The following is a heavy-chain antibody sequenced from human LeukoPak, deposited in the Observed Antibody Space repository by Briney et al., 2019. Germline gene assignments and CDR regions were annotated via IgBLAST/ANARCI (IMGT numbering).Heavy chain of an antibody. CDR3: ATNLYYGSVDY. CDR2: ISAYNGNT. V-gene: IGHV1-18*01. CDR1: GYTFTSYG. D-gene: IGHD3-10*01. J-gene: IGHJ4*02. Sequence: RASVKVSCKASGYTFTSYGISWVRQAPGQGLEWMGWISAYNGNTNYAQKFQGWVTMTRDTSISTAYMELSRLRSDDTAVYYCATNLYYGSVDYWGQGTLVTVSS.